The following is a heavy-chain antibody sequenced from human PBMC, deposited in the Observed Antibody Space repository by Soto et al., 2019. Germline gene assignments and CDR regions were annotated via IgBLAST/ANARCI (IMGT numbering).Heavy chain of an antibody. CDR2: ISSRVHGATA. Sequence: LRLSCAAAGFSFSHAWMTWVRQAPGKGLEWVGHISSRVHGATADYAAPVKGRFTISRDDSESTLYLEMNSLKTEDTGIYYCTTRGNYYYYYGIDAWGQGTTVTVSS. D-gene: IGHD3-10*01. CDR1: GFSFSHAW. V-gene: IGHV3-15*01. CDR3: TTRGNYYYYYGIDA. J-gene: IGHJ6*02.